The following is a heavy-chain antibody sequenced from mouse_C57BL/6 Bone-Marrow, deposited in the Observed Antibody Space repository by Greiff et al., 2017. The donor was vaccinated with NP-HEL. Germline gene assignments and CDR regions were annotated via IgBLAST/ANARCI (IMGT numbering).Heavy chain of an antibody. V-gene: IGHV1-81*01. J-gene: IGHJ2*01. CDR3: ARLKLGPFDY. Sequence: QVQLKESGAELARPGASVKLSCKASGYTFTSYGISWVKQRPGQGLEWIGEIYPRSGNTYYNEKFKGKATLTADKSSSTAYMELRSLTSEDSAVYFCARLKLGPFDYWGQGTTLTVSS. CDR1: GYTFTSYG. D-gene: IGHD4-1*01. CDR2: IYPRSGNT.